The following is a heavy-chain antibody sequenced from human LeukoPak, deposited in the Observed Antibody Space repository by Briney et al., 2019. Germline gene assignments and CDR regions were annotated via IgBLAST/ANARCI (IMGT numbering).Heavy chain of an antibody. CDR1: GGSISSGGYS. V-gene: IGHV4-30-2*01. D-gene: IGHD5-12*01. Sequence: PSETLSLTCAVSGGSISSGGYSWSWIRQPPGKGLEWIGYIYHSGSTYYNPSLKSRVTISVDRSKNQFSLKLSSVTAADTAVYYCARAYSGYDSFYFDYWGQGTLVTVSS. J-gene: IGHJ4*02. CDR2: IYHSGST. CDR3: ARAYSGYDSFYFDY.